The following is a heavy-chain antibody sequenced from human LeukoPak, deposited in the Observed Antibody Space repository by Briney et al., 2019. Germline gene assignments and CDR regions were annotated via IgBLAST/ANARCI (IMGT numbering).Heavy chain of an antibody. Sequence: SETLSLTCTVSGGSISSYYWSWIRQPPGKGLEWIGYIYYSGSTNYNPSLKSRVTISVDTSKNQFSLKLSSVTAADTAVYYCARGTRGIVLAGEFFDYWGQGTLVTVSS. CDR2: IYYSGST. CDR1: GGSISSYY. D-gene: IGHD6-19*01. V-gene: IGHV4-59*01. J-gene: IGHJ4*02. CDR3: ARGTRGIVLAGEFFDY.